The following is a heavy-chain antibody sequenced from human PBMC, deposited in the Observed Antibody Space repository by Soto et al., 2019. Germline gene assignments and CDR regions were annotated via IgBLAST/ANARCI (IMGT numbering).Heavy chain of an antibody. Sequence: SETLSLTCSVSGGAISSSSYYWCWIRQPPGKGLEWIGSIYYSGSTYYNPSLKSRVTISVDTSKNQFSLKLSSVTAADTAVYYCARHLGGDYYYYGMDVWGQGTTVTVSS. D-gene: IGHD3-10*01. V-gene: IGHV4-39*01. CDR3: ARHLGGDYYYYGMDV. CDR1: GGAISSSSYY. J-gene: IGHJ6*02. CDR2: IYYSGST.